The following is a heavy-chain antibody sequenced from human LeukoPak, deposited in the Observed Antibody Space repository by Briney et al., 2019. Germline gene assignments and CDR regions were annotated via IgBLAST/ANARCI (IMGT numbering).Heavy chain of an antibody. CDR3: ARDHVLGANDY. V-gene: IGHV3-7*01. CDR1: GFTFSTYW. CDR2: IKQDGSEK. Sequence: PGGSLRLSCTASGFTFSTYWMSWVRQAPGKGLEWVANIKQDGSEKKYVDSVKGRFTISRDNAKNSLYLQMNSLRAEDTAVYYCARDHVLGANDYWGQGTLVTVSS. D-gene: IGHD1-26*01. J-gene: IGHJ4*02.